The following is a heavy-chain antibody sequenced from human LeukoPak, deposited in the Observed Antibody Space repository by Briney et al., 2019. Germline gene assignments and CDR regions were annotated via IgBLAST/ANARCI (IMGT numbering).Heavy chain of an antibody. V-gene: IGHV3-48*04. J-gene: IGHJ1*01. D-gene: IGHD3-22*01. CDR3: ARGGITFYYDSSGISEYFQH. CDR1: GFTFSTYS. CDR2: ISSSSTI. Sequence: GGSLRLSCAASGFTFSTYSMNWVRQAPGKGLEWVSYISSSSTIYYADSVRGRFTISRDNAKNSLYLQMNSLRAEDTAVYYCARGGITFYYDSSGISEYFQHWGQGTLVTVSS.